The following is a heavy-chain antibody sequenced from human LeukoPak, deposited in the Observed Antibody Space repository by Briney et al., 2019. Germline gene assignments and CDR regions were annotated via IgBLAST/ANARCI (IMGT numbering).Heavy chain of an antibody. J-gene: IGHJ3*02. CDR2: ISCSGSTI. CDR1: GFTFSGYY. Sequence: AGSLRLTCAASGFTFSGYYMSWIRQPPGKGLEWVSYISCSGSTIYYADSVKGRFTISRDTSKNSLYLQMNSLRAEDTAVYYCAREYQWQLRDSLDIWGQGTMVTVSS. D-gene: IGHD1-26*01. V-gene: IGHV3-11*04. CDR3: AREYQWQLRDSLDI.